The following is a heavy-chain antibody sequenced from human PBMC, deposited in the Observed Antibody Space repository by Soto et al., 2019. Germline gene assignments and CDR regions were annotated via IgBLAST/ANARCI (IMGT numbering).Heavy chain of an antibody. CDR2: IIPIFGTA. D-gene: IGHD3-22*01. J-gene: IGHJ4*02. CDR3: AKKLYYYDSSGYLSLGEYYFDY. CDR1: GGTFSSYA. Sequence: SVKVSCKASGGTFSSYAISWVRQAPGQGLEWMGGIIPIFGTANYAQKFQGRVTITADESTSTAYMELSSLRSEDTAVYYCAKKLYYYDSSGYLSLGEYYFDYCGQGTLVTVSS. V-gene: IGHV1-69*13.